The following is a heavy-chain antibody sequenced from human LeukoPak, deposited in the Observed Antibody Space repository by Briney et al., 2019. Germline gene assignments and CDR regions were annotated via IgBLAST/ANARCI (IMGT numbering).Heavy chain of an antibody. V-gene: IGHV1-24*01. CDR1: GYTLTELS. J-gene: IGHJ4*02. CDR2: FDPEDGET. Sequence: ASVKVSCKVSGYTLTELSMHWVRQAPGKGLEWMGGFDPEDGETIYAQKFQGRVTMTEDTSTDTAYMELSSLRSEDTAVYYCATKYSGSYYDYSVSGYFDYWGQGTLVTVSS. D-gene: IGHD1-26*01. CDR3: ATKYSGSYYDYSVSGYFDY.